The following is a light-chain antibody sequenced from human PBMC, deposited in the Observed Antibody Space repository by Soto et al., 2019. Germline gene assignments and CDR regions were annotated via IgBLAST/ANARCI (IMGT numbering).Light chain of an antibody. CDR2: DAS. Sequence: AIQLTQSPSSLSASVGDRVTITCRASQGISSALAWYQQKPGKAPKLLTYDASNLESGVPSRFSGSGSGTDFTLTISSLQPEDFATYYCQHFNSYPLTFGQGTRLEIK. J-gene: IGKJ5*01. CDR1: QGISSA. CDR3: QHFNSYPLT. V-gene: IGKV1-13*02.